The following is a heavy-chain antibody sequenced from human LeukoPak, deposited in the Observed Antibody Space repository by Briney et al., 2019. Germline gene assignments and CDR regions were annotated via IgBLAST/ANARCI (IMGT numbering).Heavy chain of an antibody. D-gene: IGHD5-18*01. V-gene: IGHV1-24*01. CDR3: AAGRPYSLLDY. CDR2: FDVIDSET. Sequence: ASVKVSCTVSGSSVTELSLYWVRQAPGKGLEWMGGFDVIDSETFYAQKFQGRVTMTEDSSTDTAYMELRSLTSDETALYYCAAGRPYSLLDYWGQGTLVTVSS. CDR1: GSSVTELS. J-gene: IGHJ4*02.